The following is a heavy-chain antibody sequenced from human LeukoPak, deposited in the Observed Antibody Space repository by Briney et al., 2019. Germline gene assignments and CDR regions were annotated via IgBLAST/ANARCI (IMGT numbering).Heavy chain of an antibody. D-gene: IGHD2-2*02. CDR2: IYHSGST. V-gene: IGHV4-4*02. Sequence: PSETLSLTCAVSGGSISSSDWWSWVRQPPGKGLEWIGEIYHSGSTNYNPSLKSRVTISVDKSKNQFSLELSSVTAADTAVYYCARVGFCTSNKCYSYYYYGMDVWGQGTTVTVSS. J-gene: IGHJ6*02. CDR1: GGSISSSDW. CDR3: ARVGFCTSNKCYSYYYYGMDV.